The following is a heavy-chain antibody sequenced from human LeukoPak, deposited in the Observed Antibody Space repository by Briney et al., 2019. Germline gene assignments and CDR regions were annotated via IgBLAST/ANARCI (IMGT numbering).Heavy chain of an antibody. D-gene: IGHD1-26*01. CDR1: GYTFTGYY. V-gene: IGHV1-2*02. CDR3: ARSNGELLPYYFDY. Sequence: GASEKVSCKASGYTFTGYYMHWVRQAPGQGLEWMGWINPNSGGTNYAQKFQGRVTMTRDTSISTAYMELSRLRSDDTAVYYCARSNGELLPYYFDYWGQGTLVTVSS. CDR2: INPNSGGT. J-gene: IGHJ4*02.